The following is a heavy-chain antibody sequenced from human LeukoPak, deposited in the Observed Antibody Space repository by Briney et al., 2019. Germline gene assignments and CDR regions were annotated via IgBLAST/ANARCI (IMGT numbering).Heavy chain of an antibody. Sequence: PGGSLRHSCAASGFIFTDYWMNWVCQAPGKGLEWVAMIKYDGIDKQYLDSVKGRFTISRDNAKNSLYLDMNSLRAEDTAMYYCVRNRGWLQFDNWGPGTLVTVS. J-gene: IGHJ4*02. V-gene: IGHV3-7*01. CDR3: VRNRGWLQFDN. CDR1: GFIFTDYW. CDR2: IKYDGIDK. D-gene: IGHD6-19*01.